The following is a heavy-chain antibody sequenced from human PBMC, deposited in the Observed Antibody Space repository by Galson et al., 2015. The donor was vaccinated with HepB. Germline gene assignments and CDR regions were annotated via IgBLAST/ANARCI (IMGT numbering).Heavy chain of an antibody. J-gene: IGHJ2*01. Sequence: VKVSCKVSGYTLTELSMHWVRPAPGKGLAWMGGIDPEDGETIYAQKFQGRVTMTEDTSTDTAYMELSSLRSKDTAVYYCATVSGAFDLWGRGALVTVSS. CDR2: IDPEDGET. V-gene: IGHV1-24*01. CDR3: ATVSGAFDL. CDR1: GYTLTELS. D-gene: IGHD1-26*01.